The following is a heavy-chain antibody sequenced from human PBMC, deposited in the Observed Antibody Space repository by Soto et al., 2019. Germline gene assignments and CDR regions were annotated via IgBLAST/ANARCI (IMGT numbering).Heavy chain of an antibody. CDR2: IVVGSGNT. Sequence: QMLLVQSGPEVKKPGTSVKVSCKASGFTFSSSAVQWVRQARGQRLEWIGWIVVGSGNTNYAQKFQERVTITRDMSTSTAYMELSSLRSEDTAVYYCAVRSGYSSSWYPYYYGMDVWGQGTTVTVSS. D-gene: IGHD6-13*01. CDR1: GFTFSSSA. J-gene: IGHJ6*02. V-gene: IGHV1-58*01. CDR3: AVRSGYSSSWYPYYYGMDV.